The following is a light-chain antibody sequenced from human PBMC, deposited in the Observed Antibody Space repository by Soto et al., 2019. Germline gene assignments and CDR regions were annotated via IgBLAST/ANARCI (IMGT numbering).Light chain of an antibody. Sequence: SYELTQPPSVSVSPGQTPSITCSGDKLGDKSVCWYQQKPGQSPVLVIYQDDKRPSGIPERFSGSNSGDTATLTISGTQPMDEADYYCQAWDSSTVVFGGGTQLTVL. CDR3: QAWDSSTVV. CDR1: KLGDKS. CDR2: QDD. V-gene: IGLV3-1*01. J-gene: IGLJ3*02.